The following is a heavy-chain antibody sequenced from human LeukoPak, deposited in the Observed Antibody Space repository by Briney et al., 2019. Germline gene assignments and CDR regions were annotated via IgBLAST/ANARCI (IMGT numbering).Heavy chain of an antibody. D-gene: IGHD1-14*01. J-gene: IGHJ3*02. CDR3: ARGVWSSRNAFDI. V-gene: IGHV3-7*01. Sequence: GGSLRLSCAASGFSFTTWMSWVRQAPGKGLEGVANIKPDATEKHYVDSVRGRFTISRDNAQNSLSLEMSSLRAEDTAVYYCARGVWSSRNAFDIWGQGTMVTVSS. CDR2: IKPDATEK. CDR1: GFSFTTW.